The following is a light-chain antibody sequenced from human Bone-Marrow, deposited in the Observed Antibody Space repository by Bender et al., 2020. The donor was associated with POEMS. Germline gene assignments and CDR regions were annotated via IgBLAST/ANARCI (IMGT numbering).Light chain of an antibody. V-gene: IGLV1-44*01. J-gene: IGLJ1*01. CDR3: CSFRGSAYV. CDR1: RSSIGSNS. CDR2: STN. Sequence: QSGLTQPPSASATPGQSVTISCSGSRSSIGSNSVSWYKHLPGTAPKLLISSTNQRPSGVPDRFSGSKSGNTASLTISGLQAEDEADYYCCSFRGSAYVFGSGTKVTVL.